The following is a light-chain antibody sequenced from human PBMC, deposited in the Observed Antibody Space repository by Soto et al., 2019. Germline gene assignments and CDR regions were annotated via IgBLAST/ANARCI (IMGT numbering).Light chain of an antibody. CDR2: GVV. V-gene: IGLV2-11*01. CDR1: GNDVGAYNY. Sequence: QSALTQPRSVSGSPGQSVTISCTGTGNDVGAYNYASWYQQHPGRPPKLLIYGVVRWPSGVPDRFSGSKSGNTASLTISGLQAEDEADYFCCSNAGGYTYLFGTGTKVTAL. CDR3: CSNAGGYTYL. J-gene: IGLJ1*01.